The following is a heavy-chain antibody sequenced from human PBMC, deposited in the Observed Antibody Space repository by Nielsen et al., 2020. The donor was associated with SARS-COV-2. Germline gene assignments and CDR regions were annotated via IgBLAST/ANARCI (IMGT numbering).Heavy chain of an antibody. Sequence: SETLSLTCAVSGGSFTAYYWSWIRQPPGKGLEWIGEINHSGDTNNNPYLRSRVTVSRDTSKNQFSLRLSSVTAADTAVYYCAGGFYDSRGYNLVYWGQGTLVTVSS. D-gene: IGHD3-22*01. CDR2: INHSGDT. J-gene: IGHJ4*02. CDR3: AGGFYDSRGYNLVY. V-gene: IGHV4-34*01. CDR1: GGSFTAYY.